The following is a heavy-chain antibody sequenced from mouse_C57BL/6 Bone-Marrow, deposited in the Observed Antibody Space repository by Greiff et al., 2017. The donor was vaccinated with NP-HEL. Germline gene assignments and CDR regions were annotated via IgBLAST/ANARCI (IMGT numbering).Heavy chain of an antibody. CDR2: IWRGGST. CDR1: GFSLTSYG. V-gene: IGHV2-5*01. CDR3: AKRGTVVPRYFDV. J-gene: IGHJ1*03. Sequence: VQLQQSGPGLVQPSQSLSITCTVSGFSLTSYGVHWVRQSPGKGLEWLGVIWRGGSTDYNAAFMSRLSITKDNSKSQVFFKMNSLQADDTAIYYCAKRGTVVPRYFDVWGTGTTGTVSS. D-gene: IGHD1-1*01.